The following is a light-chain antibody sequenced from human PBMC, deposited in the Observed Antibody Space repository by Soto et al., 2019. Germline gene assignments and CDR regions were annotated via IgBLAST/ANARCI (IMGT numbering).Light chain of an antibody. V-gene: IGKV3-15*01. CDR3: LQYSKWPPLYT. Sequence: EIVMTQSPATLSVSLGERVTLSCRASQSVSSYLAWYQQKPGQAPRLLISDASTRATDIPDRFSGSGSGTDFSLTISSLQATDLACYYCLQYSKWPPLYTFGQGTKLQIK. J-gene: IGKJ2*01. CDR1: QSVSSY. CDR2: DAS.